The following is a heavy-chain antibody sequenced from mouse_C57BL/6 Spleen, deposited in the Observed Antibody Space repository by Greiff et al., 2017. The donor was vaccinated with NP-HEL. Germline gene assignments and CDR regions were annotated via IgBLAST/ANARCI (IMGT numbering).Heavy chain of an antibody. CDR1: GYAFSSSW. Sequence: QVQLQQSGPELVKPGASVKISCKASGYAFSSSWMNWVKQRPGKGLEWIGRIYPGDGDTNYNGKFKGKATLTADKSSSTAYMQLSSLTSEDSAVYFCERRDYGSSYRYFDVWGTGTTVTVSS. CDR3: ERRDYGSSYRYFDV. J-gene: IGHJ1*03. CDR2: IYPGDGDT. D-gene: IGHD1-1*01. V-gene: IGHV1-82*01.